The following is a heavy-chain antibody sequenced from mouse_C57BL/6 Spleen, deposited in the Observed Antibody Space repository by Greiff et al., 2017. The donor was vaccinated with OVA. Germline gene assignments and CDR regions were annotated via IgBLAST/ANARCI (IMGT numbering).Heavy chain of an antibody. CDR2: ISYDGSN. CDR1: GYSITSGYY. V-gene: IGHV3-6*01. Sequence: EVHLVESGPGLVKPSQSLSLTCSVTGYSITSGYYWNWIRQFPGNKLEWMGYISYDGSNNYNPSLKNRISITRDTSKNQFFLKLNSVTTEDTATYYCARTFITTVVDWYFDVWGTGTTVTVSS. CDR3: ARTFITTVVDWYFDV. J-gene: IGHJ1*03. D-gene: IGHD1-1*01.